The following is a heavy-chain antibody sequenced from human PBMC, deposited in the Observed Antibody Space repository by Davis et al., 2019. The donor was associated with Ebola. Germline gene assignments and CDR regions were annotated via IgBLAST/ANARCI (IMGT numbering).Heavy chain of an antibody. CDR3: ATLSGFCSGTSCYLYFDY. D-gene: IGHD2-2*03. CDR1: GITFSSYG. Sequence: GESLKISCVASGITFSSYGMHWVRQAPGKGLEWVSVIYSGGTTYYADSVKGRFTISRDNSKNTVYLQMNSLRAEDTAVYYCATLSGFCSGTSCYLYFDYWGQGTLVTVSS. J-gene: IGHJ4*02. CDR2: IYSGGTT. V-gene: IGHV3-53*01.